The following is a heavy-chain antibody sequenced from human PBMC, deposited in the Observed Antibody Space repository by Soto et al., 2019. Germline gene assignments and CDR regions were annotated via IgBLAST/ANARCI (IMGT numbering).Heavy chain of an antibody. CDR3: ASAYCSGGSCYSYYYYYYGMDV. CDR1: RGTFSSYA. D-gene: IGHD2-15*01. Sequence: QVQLVQSGAEVKKPGSSVKVSCKASRGTFSSYAISWVRQAPGQGLEWMGGIIPIFGTANYAQKFQGRVTITADESTSTAYMGLSSLRSEDTAVYYCASAYCSGGSCYSYYYYYYGMDVWGQGTTVTVSS. CDR2: IIPIFGTA. J-gene: IGHJ6*02. V-gene: IGHV1-69*12.